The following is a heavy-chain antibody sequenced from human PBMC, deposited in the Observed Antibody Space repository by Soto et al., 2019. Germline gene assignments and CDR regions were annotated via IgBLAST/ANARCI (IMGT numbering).Heavy chain of an antibody. CDR2: ISYDGNDK. D-gene: IGHD6-19*01. J-gene: IGHJ4*02. CDR1: GFTFSTYG. Sequence: QVQLVESGGGVVQPGRSLRLSCAASGFTFSTYGMHWVRQAPGKGLERVAVISYDGNDKHYADSVKGRLTTSRDHSKYTLALDMCNVRAEETGVYYFATEGALSGSTSGDYWGQGTLVMVSS. V-gene: IGHV3-30*03. CDR3: ATEGALSGSTSGDY.